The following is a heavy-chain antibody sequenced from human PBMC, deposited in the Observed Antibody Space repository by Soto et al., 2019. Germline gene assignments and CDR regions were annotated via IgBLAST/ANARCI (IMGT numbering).Heavy chain of an antibody. CDR1: EGTFNSYA. CDR2: IIPYYNTL. J-gene: IGHJ4*02. CDR3: ASGASRWYPYCFDS. Sequence: QAQVVQSGAEVRKPGSSVKLSCKASEGTFNSYAIAWVRKAPGQGLEWMGGIIPYYNTLNYAQKFQDRVTITSDDSTNTVYMELSSLRSDDTAVYFCASGASRWYPYCFDSWAQGTLVTVSS. D-gene: IGHD6-13*01. V-gene: IGHV1-69*01.